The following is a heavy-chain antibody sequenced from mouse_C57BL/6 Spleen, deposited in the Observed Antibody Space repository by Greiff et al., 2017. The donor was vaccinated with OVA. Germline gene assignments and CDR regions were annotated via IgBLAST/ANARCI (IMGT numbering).Heavy chain of an antibody. CDR1: GFTFSDYG. V-gene: IGHV5-17*01. Sequence: DVQLVESGGGLVKPGGSLKLSCAASGFTFSDYGMHWVRQAPEKGLEWVAYISSGSSTIYYPDTVKGRFTISRDNAKNTLCLQMTRLGSEDTAMYYCARVPRDYWGQGTSVTVSS. CDR3: ARVPRDY. D-gene: IGHD5-1*01. CDR2: ISSGSSTI. J-gene: IGHJ4*01.